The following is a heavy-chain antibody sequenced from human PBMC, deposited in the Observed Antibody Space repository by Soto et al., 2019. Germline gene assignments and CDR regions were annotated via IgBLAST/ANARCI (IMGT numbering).Heavy chain of an antibody. J-gene: IGHJ5*02. V-gene: IGHV4-30-4*01. CDR2: IYYSGST. D-gene: IGHD3-3*01. CDR1: GGSISSGDYY. Sequence: QVQLQESGPGLVKPSQTLSLTCTVSGGSISSGDYYWSWIRQPPGKGLEWIGYIYYSGSTYYNPSLKSRVTISVDTSKTQFPLKLSSVTAADTAVYYCARARGTWSGYSPSGFDPWGQGTLVTVSS. CDR3: ARARGTWSGYSPSGFDP.